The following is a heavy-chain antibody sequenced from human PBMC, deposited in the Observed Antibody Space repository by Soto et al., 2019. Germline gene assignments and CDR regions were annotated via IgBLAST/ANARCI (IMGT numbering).Heavy chain of an antibody. D-gene: IGHD3-10*01. Sequence: EVQLVESGGGLVQPGGSLRLSCAASGFTFSRHDMHWVRQVTGKGLEWVSGIDSAGDAKYPASVKGRFTISRENAKNSLYLQMNSLGAGDTAVYYCARGGLRGVSWNWFETWGQGTLVTVSS. CDR1: GFTFSRHD. CDR3: ARGGLRGVSWNWFET. V-gene: IGHV3-13*04. J-gene: IGHJ5*02. CDR2: IDSAGDA.